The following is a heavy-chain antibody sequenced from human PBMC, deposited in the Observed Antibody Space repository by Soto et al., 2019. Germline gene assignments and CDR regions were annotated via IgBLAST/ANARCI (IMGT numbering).Heavy chain of an antibody. J-gene: IGHJ5*02. V-gene: IGHV3-53*03. CDR1: GFGVTESETY. CDR2: FYRGGRR. D-gene: IGHD2-21*01. Sequence: EVQMVESGGGLIQPGGSLKLSCAVSGFGVTESETYVSWIRQAPGKGLEWVAAFYRGGRRNYAASVKGRFVISRDKSENSVFLQLNLVRVEDTAVYYCAREVVVGATAKSDRWGQGTMVIVSP. CDR3: AREVVVGATAKSDR.